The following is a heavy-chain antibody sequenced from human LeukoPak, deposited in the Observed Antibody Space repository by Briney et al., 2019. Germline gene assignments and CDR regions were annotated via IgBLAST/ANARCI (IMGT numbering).Heavy chain of an antibody. CDR2: INHSGST. J-gene: IGHJ4*02. Sequence: SETLSLTCAVYGGSFIGYYWGGIRQPPGRGRDGMGEINHSGSTNYNPSLKSRVTISVDTSKNQFSLKLSSVTAADTAVYYCARGWVFDWLLNSLAYFDYWGQGTLVTVSS. D-gene: IGHD3-9*01. V-gene: IGHV4-34*01. CDR3: ARGWVFDWLLNSLAYFDY. CDR1: GGSFIGYY.